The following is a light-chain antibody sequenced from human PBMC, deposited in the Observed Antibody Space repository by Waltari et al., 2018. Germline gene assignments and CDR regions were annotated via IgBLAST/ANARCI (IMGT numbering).Light chain of an antibody. CDR2: DVT. CDR3: CSYAGTYTYV. CDR1: SRDVGASQY. Sequence: QSALTQPSSVSGSPGQSVTISCTGTSRDVGASQYVSWFQQHPGGAPKLLILDVTERPSGVPDRFSGSKSANTASLTISGLQPDDDADYYCCSYAGTYTYVFGPGTSVTVL. J-gene: IGLJ1*01. V-gene: IGLV2-11*01.